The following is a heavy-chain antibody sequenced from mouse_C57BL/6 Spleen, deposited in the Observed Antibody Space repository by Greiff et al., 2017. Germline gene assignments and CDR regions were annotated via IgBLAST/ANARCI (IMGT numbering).Heavy chain of an antibody. J-gene: IGHJ2*01. CDR2: IDPSDSET. Sequence: VQLQQPGAELVRPGSSVKLSCKASGYTFTSYWMHWVKQRPIQGLEWIGNIDPSDSETHYNQKFKDKATLTVDKSSSTAYMQLSSLTSEDSAVYYCARFYDGYYVGDYWGQGTTLTVSS. CDR1: GYTFTSYW. CDR3: ARFYDGYYVGDY. V-gene: IGHV1-52*01. D-gene: IGHD2-3*01.